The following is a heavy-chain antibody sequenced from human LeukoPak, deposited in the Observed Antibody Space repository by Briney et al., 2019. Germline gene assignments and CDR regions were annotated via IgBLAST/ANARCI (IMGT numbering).Heavy chain of an antibody. CDR2: IKQDGSEK. D-gene: IGHD6-6*01. J-gene: IGHJ4*02. V-gene: IGHV3-7*01. CDR1: GFTFSSYG. Sequence: GGSLRLSCAASGFTFSSYGMSWVRQAPGKGREGVANIKQDGSEKYYVDSVKGRFTIARDNAKNSLYLQMNSLRAADTAVYYCARVRGSSYFDYWGQGTLVTVSS. CDR3: ARVRGSSYFDY.